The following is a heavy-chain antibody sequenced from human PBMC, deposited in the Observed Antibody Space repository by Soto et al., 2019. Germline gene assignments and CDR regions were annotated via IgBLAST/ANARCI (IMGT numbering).Heavy chain of an antibody. J-gene: IGHJ3*02. V-gene: IGHV3-23*01. CDR3: AKTANGWFSAFDI. CDR2: ISGSGGTT. CDR1: GFTFSSYA. Sequence: EVQLLESGGGLVQPGGSLRLSCAASGFTFSSYAMSWVRQAPGKGLEWVSAISGSGGTTYYADSVKGRFTFSRDNSKNTLYLQMSGLSAEDTAVYYCAKTANGWFSAFDIWGQGTMVTVSS. D-gene: IGHD6-19*01.